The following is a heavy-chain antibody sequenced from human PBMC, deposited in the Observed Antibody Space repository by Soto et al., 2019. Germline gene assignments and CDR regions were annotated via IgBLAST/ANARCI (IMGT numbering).Heavy chain of an antibody. Sequence: SETLSLTCTVSGGSISSSIYYWAWIRQPPGKGLEWIGSIYYSGSTYYNPSLKSRVTISLDTSKNQFSLKLSSVTAADTAVYYCARHLPDYYDFSAYYGRAINSFDPWSQGTLVTVSA. J-gene: IGHJ5*02. CDR2: IYYSGST. D-gene: IGHD3-22*01. CDR3: ARHLPDYYDFSAYYGRAINSFDP. CDR1: GGSISSSIYY. V-gene: IGHV4-39*01.